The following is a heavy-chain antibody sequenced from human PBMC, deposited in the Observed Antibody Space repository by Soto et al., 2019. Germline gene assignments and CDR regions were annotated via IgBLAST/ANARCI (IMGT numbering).Heavy chain of an antibody. V-gene: IGHV1-2*04. CDR1: GDSFNDYY. CDR3: ARESGGATATLDYYYFYMDV. D-gene: IGHD1-26*01. CDR2: INPNSGVT. J-gene: IGHJ6*03. Sequence: QVQLVQSGAEVRKPGASVPVSCRSSGDSFNDYYIHWVRQAPGQGLEWMGWINPNSGVTKYAQKLQGWVSMTRDTSIRTDYMQRSRLRSDDTAVYYCARESGGATATLDYYYFYMDVWGTGTTVTVSS.